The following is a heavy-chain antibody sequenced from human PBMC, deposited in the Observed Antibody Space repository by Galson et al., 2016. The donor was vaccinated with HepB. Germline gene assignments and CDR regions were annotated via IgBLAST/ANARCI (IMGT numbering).Heavy chain of an antibody. V-gene: IGHV2-70*11. CDR3: ARKRGHAPDFYDSSGYYFDY. D-gene: IGHD3-22*01. Sequence: PALVKPTQTLTLTCTFSGFSLSTSGMCVSWIRQPPGKALEWLARIDWDDDKYYSTSLKTRLTISKDASKNQVVLTMTNVDPVDTATYYCARKRGHAPDFYDSSGYYFDYWGQGTLVTVSS. CDR1: GFSLSTSGMC. CDR2: IDWDDDK. J-gene: IGHJ4*02.